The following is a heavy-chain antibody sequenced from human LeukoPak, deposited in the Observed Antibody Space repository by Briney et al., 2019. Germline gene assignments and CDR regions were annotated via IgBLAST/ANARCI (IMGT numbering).Heavy chain of an antibody. J-gene: IGHJ4*02. CDR2: ISGSGGST. Sequence: PEGSLRLSCAASGFTVSSNYMSWVRQAPGKGLEWVSGISGSGGSTYYADSVKGRFTISRDNSKNTLYLQMNSLRAEDTAVYYCAKVGYSGYDWEYYFDYWGQGTLVTVSS. CDR1: GFTVSSNY. CDR3: AKVGYSGYDWEYYFDY. V-gene: IGHV3-23*01. D-gene: IGHD5-12*01.